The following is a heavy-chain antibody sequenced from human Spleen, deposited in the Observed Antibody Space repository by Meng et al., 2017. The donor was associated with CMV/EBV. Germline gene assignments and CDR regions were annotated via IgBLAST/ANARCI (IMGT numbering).Heavy chain of an antibody. CDR1: RRTFSNYA. D-gene: IGHD2-21*01. Sequence: SSVKVSCKASRRTFSNYAISWVRQAPGQGLEWMGAIVPVVLIPSYPRKFQGRVTITADKSTTTAYMELRSLRSEDTAVYYCAADSLGCGGECYYPFDFWGQGTLVTVSS. CDR2: IVPVVLIP. V-gene: IGHV1-69*10. J-gene: IGHJ4*02. CDR3: AADSLGCGGECYYPFDF.